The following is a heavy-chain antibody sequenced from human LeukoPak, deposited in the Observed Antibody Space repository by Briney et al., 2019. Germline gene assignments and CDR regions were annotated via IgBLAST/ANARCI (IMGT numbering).Heavy chain of an antibody. CDR2: INPNTGGT. J-gene: IGHJ4*02. D-gene: IGHD6-19*01. CDR1: GYTFTDYY. Sequence: GASVKVSCKASGYTFTDYYMHWVRQAPGQGLEWMGWINPNTGGTKYAQKFQGGVTMTRDTSISTAYMELSRLTSDDTAVYYCARGADKQWLVGSYFDYWGQGTLVTVS. V-gene: IGHV1-2*02. CDR3: ARGADKQWLVGSYFDY.